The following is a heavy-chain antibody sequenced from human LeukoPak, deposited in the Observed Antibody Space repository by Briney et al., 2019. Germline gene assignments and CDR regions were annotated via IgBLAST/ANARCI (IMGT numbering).Heavy chain of an antibody. D-gene: IGHD3-9*01. CDR1: GGSFSGYY. CDR3: ARRPYYDILTGYYTPFDY. V-gene: IGHV4-34*01. CDR2: INHSGST. J-gene: IGHJ4*02. Sequence: SETLSLTCAVYGGSFSGYYWSWIRQPPGKGLEWIGEINHSGSTNYNPSLKSRVTISVDTSKNQFSLKLSSVTAADTAVYYCARRPYYDILTGYYTPFDYWGQGTLVTVSP.